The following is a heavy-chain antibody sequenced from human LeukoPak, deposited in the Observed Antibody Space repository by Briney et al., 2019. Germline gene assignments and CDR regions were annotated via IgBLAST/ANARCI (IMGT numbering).Heavy chain of an antibody. CDR2: IFIHGDET. V-gene: IGHV3-23*01. CDR3: AKHTGGILQSLDY. J-gene: IGHJ4*02. Sequence: GGSLRLPCAASGFTFSSYALSWVRQAPGKGLEWVSGIFIHGDETYHAESVKGRFTTSRDNSKSTLYLQMNSLRAANTAVYYCAKHTGGILQSLDYWGQGTLVTVSS. D-gene: IGHD1-14*01. CDR1: GFTFSSYA.